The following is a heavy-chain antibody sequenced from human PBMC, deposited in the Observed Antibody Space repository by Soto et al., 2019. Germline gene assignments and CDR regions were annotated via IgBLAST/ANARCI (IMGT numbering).Heavy chain of an antibody. D-gene: IGHD2-2*01. J-gene: IGHJ6*02. V-gene: IGHV1-2*02. Sequence: QVQLVQSGAEVKTPGASVRVSCKASGYTFTGYYIHWVREAPGHGLEWMGWINPQTGGTSYGQKFQGRVTLSRDTSINTAYLELSRLRFDDAAVYFCARELYQVISDGMDVWGQGTTVTVSS. CDR1: GYTFTGYY. CDR3: ARELYQVISDGMDV. CDR2: INPQTGGT.